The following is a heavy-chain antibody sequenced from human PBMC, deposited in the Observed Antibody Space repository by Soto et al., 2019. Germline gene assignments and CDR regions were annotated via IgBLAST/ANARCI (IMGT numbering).Heavy chain of an antibody. CDR2: ISWNSGSI. V-gene: IGHV3-9*01. Sequence: GGSLRLSCAASGFTFDDYAMHWARQAPGKGLEWVSGISWNSGSIGYADSVKGRFTISRDNAKNSLYLQMNSLRAEDTALYYCAKGRTSSYYYYYMDVWGKGTTVTVSS. CDR3: AKGRTSSYYYYYMDV. CDR1: GFTFDDYA. D-gene: IGHD2-2*01. J-gene: IGHJ6*03.